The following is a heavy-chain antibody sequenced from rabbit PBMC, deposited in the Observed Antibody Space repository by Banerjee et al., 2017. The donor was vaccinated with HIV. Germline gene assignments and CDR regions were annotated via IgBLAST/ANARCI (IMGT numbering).Heavy chain of an antibody. J-gene: IGHJ4*01. CDR1: GFDFSNNA. CDR3: ARAVTSSSSDYMYYFNL. V-gene: IGHV1S40*01. Sequence: QSLEESGGDLVKPGASLTLTCTASGFDFSNNAMCWVRQAPGKGLEWIACIGTGSSGTTYYASWAKGRFTISKTSSTTVTLQMTSLTVADTATYFCARAVTSSSSDYMYYFNLWGQGTLVTVS. CDR2: IGTGSSGTT. D-gene: IGHD1-1*01.